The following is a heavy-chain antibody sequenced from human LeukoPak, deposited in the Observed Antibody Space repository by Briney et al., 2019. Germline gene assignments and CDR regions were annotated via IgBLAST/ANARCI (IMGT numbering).Heavy chain of an antibody. CDR3: ARSYYDFWSGYQGLNDAFDI. CDR2: IYYSGST. Sequence: PSETLSLTCTVSGGSLSSYYWSWIRQPPGKGLEWIGYIYYSGSTSYNPSLKSRVTISVDTSKNQFSLKLSSVTAADMAVYYCARSYYDFWSGYQGLNDAFDIWGQGTMVTVSS. V-gene: IGHV4-59*08. J-gene: IGHJ3*02. D-gene: IGHD3-3*01. CDR1: GGSLSSYY.